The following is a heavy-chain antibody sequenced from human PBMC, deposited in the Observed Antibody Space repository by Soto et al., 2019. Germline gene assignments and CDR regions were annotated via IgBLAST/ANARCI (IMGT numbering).Heavy chain of an antibody. V-gene: IGHV4-59*08. J-gene: IGHJ4*02. D-gene: IGHD1-26*01. CDR3: ARRWGAAFAY. CDR2: IYYSGST. CDR1: GGSISSYY. Sequence: SETLSLTCTVSGGSISSYYWSWIRQPPGKGLEWIGYIYYSGSTNYNPSLKSRVTISVDTSNNQFSLKLSSVTAADTAVYYCARRWGAAFAYWGQGTLVTVSS.